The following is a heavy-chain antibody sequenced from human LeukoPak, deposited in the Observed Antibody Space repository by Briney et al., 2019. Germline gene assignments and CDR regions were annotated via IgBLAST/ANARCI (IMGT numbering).Heavy chain of an antibody. D-gene: IGHD2/OR15-2a*01. CDR1: GFTFSDYW. CDR3: ARDPGVSTPLDH. CDR2: ITHGGDSA. Sequence: PGGSLRLSCQASGFTFSDYWIHWVRQAPGKGLVWVSRITHGGDSAEYAGSVEGRFTTSRDNAKNTVYLQLNSLRAEDTAVYYCARDPGVSTPLDHWGQGALVTVSS. J-gene: IGHJ4*02. V-gene: IGHV3-74*03.